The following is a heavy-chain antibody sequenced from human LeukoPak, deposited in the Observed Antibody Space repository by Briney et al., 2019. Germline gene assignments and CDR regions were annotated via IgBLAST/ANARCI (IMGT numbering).Heavy chain of an antibody. J-gene: IGHJ4*02. D-gene: IGHD1-26*01. CDR2: ISGSGGGT. Sequence: PGGSLRLSCAASGFTFSSYAMSWVRQAPGKGLEWVSVISGSGGGTYYADSVKGRFTISSDNSKNTLYLQMNSLRAEDTAVYYCAKGIASSGRSIDYWGQGTLVTVSS. CDR3: AKGIASSGRSIDY. V-gene: IGHV3-23*01. CDR1: GFTFSSYA.